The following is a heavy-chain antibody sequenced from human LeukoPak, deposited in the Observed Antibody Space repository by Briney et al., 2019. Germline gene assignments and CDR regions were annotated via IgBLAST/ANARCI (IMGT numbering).Heavy chain of an antibody. CDR3: ARDVKLDRRFATPLDY. D-gene: IGHD1-1*01. Sequence: PGGSLRLSCAASGFTFSSYGMHWVRQAPGKGLEWVAFIRYDGSDKYYADSVKGRFTISRDNSKNTLFLQMNSLRAEDTAVYYCARDVKLDRRFATPLDYWGQGTLVTVST. J-gene: IGHJ4*02. V-gene: IGHV3-30*02. CDR2: IRYDGSDK. CDR1: GFTFSSYG.